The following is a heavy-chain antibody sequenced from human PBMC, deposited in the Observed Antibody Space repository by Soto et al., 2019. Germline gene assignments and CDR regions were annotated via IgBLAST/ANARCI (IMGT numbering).Heavy chain of an antibody. V-gene: IGHV1-18*01. J-gene: IGHJ6*02. D-gene: IGHD3-22*01. CDR3: ARDQMVGYYYDSSGYWGNYYYYYGMDV. Sequence: ASVKVSCKASGYTFTSYGISWVRQAPGQGLEWMGWISAYNGNTNYAQKLQGRVTMTTDTSTSTAYMELRSLRSDDTAVYYCARDQMVGYYYDSSGYWGNYYYYYGMDVWGQGTTVTVSS. CDR2: ISAYNGNT. CDR1: GYTFTSYG.